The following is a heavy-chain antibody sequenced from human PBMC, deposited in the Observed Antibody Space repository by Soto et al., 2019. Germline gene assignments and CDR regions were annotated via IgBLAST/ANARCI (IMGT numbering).Heavy chain of an antibody. CDR2: ISSSGSTI. V-gene: IGHV3-48*03. CDR1: GFTFSSYE. Sequence: GGSLRLSCAGSGFTFSSYEMNWVRQAPGKGLEWLAYISSSGSTIHYADSVKGRFTISRDNAKNSLYLAMSSLRVEDTAVYYCRRALGPWSQGILVTVSS. D-gene: IGHD7-27*01. J-gene: IGHJ5*02. CDR3: RRALGP.